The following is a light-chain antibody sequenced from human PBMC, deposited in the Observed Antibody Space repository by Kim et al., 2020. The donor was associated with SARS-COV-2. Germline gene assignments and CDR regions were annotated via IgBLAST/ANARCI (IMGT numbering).Light chain of an antibody. CDR2: QDS. V-gene: IGLV3-1*01. CDR1: KLGDKY. J-gene: IGLJ2*01. Sequence: VSPGQTASITCSGDKLGDKYACWYQQKPGQSPVLVIYQDSKRSSGIPERFSGSNSGNTATLTISGTQAMDEADYYCQAWDSSTVVFGGGTQLTVL. CDR3: QAWDSSTVV.